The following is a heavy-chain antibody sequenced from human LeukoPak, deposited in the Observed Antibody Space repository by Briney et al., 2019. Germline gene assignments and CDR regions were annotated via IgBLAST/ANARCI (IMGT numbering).Heavy chain of an antibody. D-gene: IGHD3-10*01. V-gene: IGHV3-21*01. CDR2: ISSSSSYI. CDR3: ARKLDGSGSFLDY. J-gene: IGHJ4*02. CDR1: GFTFRHYN. Sequence: PGGSLRLSCAASGFTFRHYNMNWVRQAPGKGLEWVSFISSSSSYIYYAESVKGRFTSSRDNAKNSLYLQMNSLRAEDTAVYYCARKLDGSGSFLDYWGQGTLVTVSS.